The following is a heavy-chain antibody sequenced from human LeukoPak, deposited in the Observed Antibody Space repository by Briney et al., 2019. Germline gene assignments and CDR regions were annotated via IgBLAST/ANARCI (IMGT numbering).Heavy chain of an antibody. J-gene: IGHJ4*02. CDR3: ANAPVYSSSWYGFYY. CDR1: GFTFSSYA. Sequence: GGSLRLSCAVSGFTFSSYAMTWVRQAPGKGLEWVSTISSSGGTTHYADSVKGRFTISRDNSKNTLYLQMNSLRAEDTAVYYCANAPVYSSSWYGFYYWGQGTQVTVSS. D-gene: IGHD6-13*01. V-gene: IGHV3-23*01. CDR2: ISSSGGTT.